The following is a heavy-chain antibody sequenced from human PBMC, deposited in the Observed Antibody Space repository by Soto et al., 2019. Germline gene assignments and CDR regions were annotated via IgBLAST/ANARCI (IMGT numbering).Heavy chain of an antibody. J-gene: IGHJ4*02. V-gene: IGHV3-30*18. CDR1: GFTFSSYG. CDR2: ISYDGSNK. CDR3: AKDRGQVATFDC. D-gene: IGHD3-10*01. Sequence: QVQLVESGGGVVQPGRSLRLSCAASGFTFSSYGMHWVRQAPGKGLEWVAVISYDGSNKYYADSVKGRFTISRDNSKNALYLQMNSLRAEETAVYYCAKDRGQVATFDCWGQGTLVTVSS.